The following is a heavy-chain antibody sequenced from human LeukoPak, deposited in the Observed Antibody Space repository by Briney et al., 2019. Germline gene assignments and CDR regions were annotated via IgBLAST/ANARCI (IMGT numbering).Heavy chain of an antibody. CDR1: GGSFSGYY. Sequence: SETLSLTCAVYGGSFSGYYWSWVRQHPGKGLEWIGCIYYTGSTYYNPSLERRVTISVATSKNQFSLKVSSVTAADTAVYFCARTITIFGALGYFDYWGQGTLVTVSS. J-gene: IGHJ4*02. V-gene: IGHV4-31*11. CDR3: ARTITIFGALGYFDY. CDR2: IYYTGST. D-gene: IGHD3-3*01.